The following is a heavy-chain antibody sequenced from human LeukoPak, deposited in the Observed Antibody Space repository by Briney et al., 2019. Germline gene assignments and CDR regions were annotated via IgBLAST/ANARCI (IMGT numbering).Heavy chain of an antibody. Sequence: KPSETLSLTCAVYGGSFSGYYWSWIRQPPGKGLEWIGEINHSGSTNYNPSLKSRVTISVDTSKNQFSLKLSSVTAADTAVYYCAREAPFCSSTSCYISAFDIWGQGTMVTVSS. CDR3: AREAPFCSSTSCYISAFDI. J-gene: IGHJ3*02. CDR2: INHSGST. CDR1: GGSFSGYY. V-gene: IGHV4-34*01. D-gene: IGHD2-2*02.